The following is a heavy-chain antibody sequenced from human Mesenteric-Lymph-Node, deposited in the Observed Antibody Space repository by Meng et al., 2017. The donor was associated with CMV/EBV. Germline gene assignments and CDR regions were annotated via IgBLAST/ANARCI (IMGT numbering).Heavy chain of an antibody. CDR3: AKDPVVVARRGVWYFDL. V-gene: IGHV3-23*01. Sequence: GESLKISCAASGFTFSNYAMGWVRQAPGKGLEWVSAISGSGGSTYYADSVKGRFTISRDNSKNTLYLQMNSLRAEDTAVYYCAKDPVVVARRGVWYFDLWGRGTLVTVSS. J-gene: IGHJ2*01. CDR1: GFTFSNYA. D-gene: IGHD2-15*01. CDR2: ISGSGGST.